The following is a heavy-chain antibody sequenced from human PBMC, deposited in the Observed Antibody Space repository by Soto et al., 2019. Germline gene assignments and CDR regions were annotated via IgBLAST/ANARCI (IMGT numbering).Heavy chain of an antibody. D-gene: IGHD1-1*01. J-gene: IGHJ4*02. CDR1: GFTFSSYA. Sequence: EVQLLESGGGLVQPGGSLRLSCVAPGFTFSSYAMTWVRQAPGKGLEWVSSISISADNTYYADSVKGRFTISRDNSKNTFYLQMSSLRADDTAEYYCAKAGTHSYFDCWGQGTLVTVSS. CDR2: ISISADNT. V-gene: IGHV3-23*01. CDR3: AKAGTHSYFDC.